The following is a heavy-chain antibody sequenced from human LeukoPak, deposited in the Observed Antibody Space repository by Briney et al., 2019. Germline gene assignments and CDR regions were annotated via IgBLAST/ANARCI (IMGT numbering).Heavy chain of an antibody. J-gene: IGHJ4*02. V-gene: IGHV3-21*01. CDR1: GFTFRDYT. CDR3: VRDDGSGAGSRRGALDY. CDR2: INKGGTFI. Sequence: GGSLRLSCAASGFTFRDYTMNWVRQSPGKGLEWVSAINKGGTFIKYADSVKGRFVVSRDNAKNLLFLQMNSLRVEDTAVYYCVRDDGSGAGSRRGALDYWGQGTLVTVSS. D-gene: IGHD3-10*01.